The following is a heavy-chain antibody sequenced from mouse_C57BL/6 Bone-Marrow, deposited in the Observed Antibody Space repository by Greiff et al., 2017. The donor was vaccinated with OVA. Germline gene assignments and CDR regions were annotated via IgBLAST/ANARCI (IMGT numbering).Heavy chain of an antibody. D-gene: IGHD3-3*01. J-gene: IGHJ3*01. Sequence: VQLQQPGAELVKPGASVKLSCKASGYTFTSYWMHWVKQRPGQGLEWIGMIHPNSGSTNYNEKFKSKATLTVDKSSSPAYMQRSSLTSEDSAVYYCARGGGPAWFAYWGQGTLVTVAA. V-gene: IGHV1-64*01. CDR2: IHPNSGST. CDR3: ARGGGPAWFAY. CDR1: GYTFTSYW.